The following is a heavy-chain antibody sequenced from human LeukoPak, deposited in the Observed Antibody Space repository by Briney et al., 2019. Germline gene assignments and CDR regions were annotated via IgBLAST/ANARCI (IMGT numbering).Heavy chain of an antibody. CDR3: ARDLGKVRGAHPFDR. CDR1: GGTFTSYA. J-gene: IGHJ5*02. CDR2: IIPIFGTA. D-gene: IGHD3-10*01. Sequence: SVKVSCKASGGTFTSYAISWVRQAPGQGLEWMGWIIPIFGTANYAQKFQGRVTITADESTSTAYMELSSLRSEDTAVYYCARDLGKVRGAHPFDRWGQGTLVTVSS. V-gene: IGHV1-69*01.